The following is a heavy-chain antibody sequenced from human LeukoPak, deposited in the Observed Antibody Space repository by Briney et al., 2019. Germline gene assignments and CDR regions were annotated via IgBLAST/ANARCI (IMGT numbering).Heavy chain of an antibody. CDR2: ISSSGSTI. J-gene: IGHJ4*02. D-gene: IGHD1-1*01. CDR3: ARDRSGGGTGFDY. Sequence: PGGSLRLSCAASGFPFSDYYMSWHRQAPGKGLEWVSYISSSGSTIYYADSVKGRFTISGDNAKNSLYLQMNSLRAEDTAVYYCARDRSGGGTGFDYWGQGTLVTVSS. CDR1: GFPFSDYY. V-gene: IGHV3-11*04.